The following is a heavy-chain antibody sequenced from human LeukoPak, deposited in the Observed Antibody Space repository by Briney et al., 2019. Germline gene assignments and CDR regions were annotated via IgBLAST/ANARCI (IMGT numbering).Heavy chain of an antibody. J-gene: IGHJ4*02. CDR3: ARANGYGLLDY. D-gene: IGHD5-18*01. CDR1: GGSISTSNYY. CDR2: IFYSGST. Sequence: SETLSLTCTVSGGSISTSNYYWGWIRQPPGKGLEWIGNIFYSGSTYYGPSLKSRLTISLETSRNQFSLKLSSVTAADTAVYYCARANGYGLLDYWGQGTLVTVSS. V-gene: IGHV4-39*07.